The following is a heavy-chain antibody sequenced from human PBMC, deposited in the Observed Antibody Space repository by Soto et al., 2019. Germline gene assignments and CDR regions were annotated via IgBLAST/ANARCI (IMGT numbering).Heavy chain of an antibody. CDR1: GGSISSGDYY. J-gene: IGHJ4*02. CDR2: IYYSGST. D-gene: IGHD3-10*01. Sequence: SETLSLTCTVSGGSISSGDYYWSWIRQPPGKGLEWIGYIYYSGSTYYNPSLKSRVTISVDTSKNQFSLKLSSVTAADTAVNYCARAQRVLWFGELLPLPDYWGQGTLVTVSS. V-gene: IGHV4-30-4*01. CDR3: ARAQRVLWFGELLPLPDY.